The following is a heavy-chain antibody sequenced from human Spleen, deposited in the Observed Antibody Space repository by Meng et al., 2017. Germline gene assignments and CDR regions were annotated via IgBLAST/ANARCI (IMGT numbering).Heavy chain of an antibody. CDR1: GFTFSSYS. CDR2: ISSSSSYI. J-gene: IGHJ4*02. V-gene: IGHV3-21*01. CDR3: ARDPKELRAVAAAYYFDY. D-gene: IGHD6-19*01. Sequence: GESLKISCAASGFTFSSYSVNWVRQAPGKGLEWVSSISSSSSYIYYADSVKGRFTISRDNAKNSLYLQMSSLRAEDTAVYYCARDPKELRAVAAAYYFDYWGQGTLVTVSS.